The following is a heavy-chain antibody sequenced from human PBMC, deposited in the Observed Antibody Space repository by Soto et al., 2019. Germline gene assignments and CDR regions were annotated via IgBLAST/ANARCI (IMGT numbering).Heavy chain of an antibody. CDR3: ARYETPGYSSGWYIDY. CDR1: GGSISSSSYY. J-gene: IGHJ4*02. D-gene: IGHD6-19*01. Sequence: SETLSLTCTVSGGSISSSSYYWGWIRQPPGKGLEWIGSIYYSGSTYYNPSLKSRVTISVDTSKNQFSLKLSSVTAADTAVYYCARYETPGYSSGWYIDYWGQGTLVTVSS. CDR2: IYYSGST. V-gene: IGHV4-39*01.